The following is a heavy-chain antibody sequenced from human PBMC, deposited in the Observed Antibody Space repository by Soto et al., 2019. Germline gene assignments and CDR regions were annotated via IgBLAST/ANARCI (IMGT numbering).Heavy chain of an antibody. J-gene: IGHJ4*02. CDR2: ISGSGIST. Sequence: GGSLRLSCAASGFTFSSYAMSWVRQAPGKGLEWVSAISGSGISTYYADSVKGRFTISRDNSKNTVYLQMNSLRAEDTAVYYCAKSGGYNYGYQETDYWGQGTLVTSPQ. CDR1: GFTFSSYA. D-gene: IGHD5-18*01. V-gene: IGHV3-23*01. CDR3: AKSGGYNYGYQETDY.